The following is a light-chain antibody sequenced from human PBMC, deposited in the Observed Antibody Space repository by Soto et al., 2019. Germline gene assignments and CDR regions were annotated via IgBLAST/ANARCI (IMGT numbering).Light chain of an antibody. CDR2: EVT. CDR1: SSDVGGYNY. CDR3: SSYAASNNFYFV. Sequence: QSALTQPPSASGSPGQSVTISCTGTSSDVGGYNYVSWYQQYPGRAPKLMIYEVTKRPSGVPDRSSGSKSGNTASRTGSGLQAEDEADYYCSSYAASNNFYFVFGGGTKVTVL. V-gene: IGLV2-8*01. J-gene: IGLJ3*02.